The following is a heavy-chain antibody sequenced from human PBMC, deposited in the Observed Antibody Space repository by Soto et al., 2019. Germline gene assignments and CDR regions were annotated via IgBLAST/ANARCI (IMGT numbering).Heavy chain of an antibody. D-gene: IGHD6-13*01. CDR3: ARRIAAAGTAHFDY. CDR1: GFTFSSYA. Sequence: QVQLVESGGGVVQPGRSQRLSCAASGFTFSSYAMHWVRQAPGKGLEWVAVISYDGSNKYYADSVKGRFTISRDNSKNTLYLQMNSLRAEDTAVYYCARRIAAAGTAHFDYWGQGTLVTVSS. V-gene: IGHV3-30-3*01. CDR2: ISYDGSNK. J-gene: IGHJ4*02.